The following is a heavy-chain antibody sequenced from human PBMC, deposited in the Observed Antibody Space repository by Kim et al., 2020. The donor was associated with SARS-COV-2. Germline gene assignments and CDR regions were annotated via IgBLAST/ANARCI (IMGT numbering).Heavy chain of an antibody. D-gene: IGHD6-19*01. CDR2: ISGSGGTT. Sequence: GGSLRLSCTNSEFTFSSYAMSWVRQAPGKGLEWVSAISGSGGTTYYADSVKGRFIISRDNSKNTLYLQMKSLRVEDTALYYCVAEGGFAVAGTKYFHYWGQGTLVTVSS. V-gene: IGHV3-23*01. CDR1: EFTFSSYA. CDR3: VAEGGFAVAGTKYFHY. J-gene: IGHJ1*01.